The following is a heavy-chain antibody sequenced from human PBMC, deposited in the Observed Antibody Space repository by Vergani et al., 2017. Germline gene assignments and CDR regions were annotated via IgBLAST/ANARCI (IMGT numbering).Heavy chain of an antibody. Sequence: EVQLLESGGGLVQPGGSLRLSCAASGFTFSSYAMSWVRQAPGKGLEWVSAISGSGGSTYYADSVKGRFTISRDNSKNTLYLQMNSLRAEDTAVYYCAKDSLPIGIEVVMRGYDAFDIWGQGTMVTVSS. CDR1: GFTFSSYA. CDR3: AKDSLPIGIEVVMRGYDAFDI. V-gene: IGHV3-23*01. CDR2: ISGSGGST. D-gene: IGHD3-22*01. J-gene: IGHJ3*02.